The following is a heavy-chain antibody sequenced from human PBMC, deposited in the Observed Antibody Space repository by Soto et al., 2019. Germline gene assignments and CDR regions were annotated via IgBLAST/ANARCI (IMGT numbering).Heavy chain of an antibody. D-gene: IGHD1-1*01. Sequence: EVHLLESGVGLVQPGGSLRLSCAASVFTFSNYWMTWVRQAPGKGLEWVASIKQNGGAMHYVDSVKRRFTVSRDIAKNSLYLEVHSLGAEDTAVFYCARVWNDGRFASWGQGTLVTVSS. CDR3: ARVWNDGRFAS. CDR1: VFTFSNYW. CDR2: IKQNGGAM. J-gene: IGHJ4*02. V-gene: IGHV3-7*01.